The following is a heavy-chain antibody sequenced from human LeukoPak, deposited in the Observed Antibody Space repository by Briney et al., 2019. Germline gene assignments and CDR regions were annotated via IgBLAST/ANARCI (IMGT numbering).Heavy chain of an antibody. CDR1: GLTFRNYA. CDR3: ARLNGPSSGYYYTLAL. J-gene: IGHJ4*02. CDR2: IWFDGTEK. V-gene: IGHV3-33*01. D-gene: IGHD3-22*01. Sequence: GTSLRLSCAASGLTFRNYAMHWVRQAPGGRLEWVAVIWFDGTEKYYAASVMGRFTISRDSSENTLYLQMDGLRTEDTAVYYCARLNGPSSGYYYTLALWGQGTPATVSS.